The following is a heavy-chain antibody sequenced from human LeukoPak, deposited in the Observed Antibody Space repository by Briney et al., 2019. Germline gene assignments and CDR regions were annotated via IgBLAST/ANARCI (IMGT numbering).Heavy chain of an antibody. D-gene: IGHD1-26*01. CDR1: GYTFAYYY. V-gene: IGHV1-46*01. CDR2: INPSGGST. CDR3: ARKAGGSYRLGY. J-gene: IGHJ4*02. Sequence: ASVKVSCKASGYTFAYYYMHWVRQAPGQGLEWMGIINPSGGSTSYAQKFQGRVTMTRDTSTSTVYMELSSLRSEDTAVYYCARKAGGSYRLGYWGQGTLVTVSS.